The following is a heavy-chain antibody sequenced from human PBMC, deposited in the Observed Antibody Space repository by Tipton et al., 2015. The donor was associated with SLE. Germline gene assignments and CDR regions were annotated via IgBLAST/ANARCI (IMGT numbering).Heavy chain of an antibody. CDR1: GFTFDDYA. J-gene: IGHJ6*02. Sequence: SLRLSCAASGFTFDDYAMHWVRQAPGKGLEWVSGISWNSDSIVYADSVKGRFTISRDNAKNSLYLQMNSLRAEDTAVYYCATDVWYYYYGMDVWGQGTTVTVSS. V-gene: IGHV3-9*01. CDR3: ATDVWYYYYGMDV. CDR2: ISWNSDSI. D-gene: IGHD2-21*01.